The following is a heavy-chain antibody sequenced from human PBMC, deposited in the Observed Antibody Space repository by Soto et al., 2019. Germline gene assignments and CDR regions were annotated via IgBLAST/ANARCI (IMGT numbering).Heavy chain of an antibody. CDR1: GFTFSSYW. Sequence: GGSLRLSCAASGFTFSSYWMSWVRQAPGKGLEWVANIKQDGSEKYYVDSVKGRFTISRDNAKNSLYLQMNSLRAEDTAVYYCANTPKQYSYGSPKYYYYGMDVWGQGTTVTVSS. CDR2: IKQDGSEK. D-gene: IGHD5-18*01. V-gene: IGHV3-7*01. J-gene: IGHJ6*02. CDR3: ANTPKQYSYGSPKYYYYGMDV.